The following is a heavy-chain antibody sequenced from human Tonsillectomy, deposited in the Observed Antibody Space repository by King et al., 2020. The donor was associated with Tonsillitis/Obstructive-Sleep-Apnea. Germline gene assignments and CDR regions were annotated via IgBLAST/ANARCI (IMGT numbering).Heavy chain of an antibody. CDR3: AGVLTSSPVYNLDY. CDR2: TRHKAHSYTT. V-gene: IGHV3-72*01. D-gene: IGHD1-14*01. Sequence: VQLVESGGGLVQPGGSLRLSCAASGFTFSDHYMDWVRQAPGKGLEWVGRTRHKAHSYTTEYAASVKGRFTISRDDSENSLYLQRNSLKTEDTAVYYCAGVLTSSPVYNLDYWGQGTLVTVSS. J-gene: IGHJ4*02. CDR1: GFTFSDHY.